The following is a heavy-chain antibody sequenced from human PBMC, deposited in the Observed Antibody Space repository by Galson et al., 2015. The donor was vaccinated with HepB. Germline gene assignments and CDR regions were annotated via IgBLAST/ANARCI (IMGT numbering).Heavy chain of an antibody. D-gene: IGHD3-16*02. V-gene: IGHV1-3*01. CDR2: INAGNGST. Sequence: SVKVSCKASGYTFTSYAMHWVRQAPGQRLEWMGWINAGNGSTKYSQRFQGRVTITRDTSASTAYMELSSLRSEDTAVYYCARGREPYDYVWGSYRHSDYVFDIWGQGTMVTVSS. J-gene: IGHJ3*02. CDR1: GYTFTSYA. CDR3: ARGREPYDYVWGSYRHSDYVFDI.